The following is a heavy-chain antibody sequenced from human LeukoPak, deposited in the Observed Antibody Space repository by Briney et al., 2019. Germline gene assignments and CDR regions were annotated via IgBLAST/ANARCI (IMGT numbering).Heavy chain of an antibody. V-gene: IGHV3-53*01. CDR3: ARRPGN. Sequence: GGSLRLSCVASGFAVGSNYMSWVRQAPGKGLEWVSLIYSGGAIRYTDSVKGRFTISRDSSKNTLFLQMNDLTVEDTARYYCARRPGNWGQGILVTVSS. J-gene: IGHJ4*02. CDR2: IYSGGAI. D-gene: IGHD1-14*01. CDR1: GFAVGSNY.